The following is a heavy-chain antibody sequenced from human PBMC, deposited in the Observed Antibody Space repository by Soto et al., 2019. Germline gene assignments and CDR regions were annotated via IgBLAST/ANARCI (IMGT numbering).Heavy chain of an antibody. CDR1: SGSISSSNW. CDR3: ARWGGAGYSSGSDAFDI. V-gene: IGHV4-4*02. Sequence: QVQLQESGPGLVKPSGTLSLTCAVSSGSISSSNWWSWVRQPPGKGLEWIGEIYHSGSTNYNPSLKSRVTISVDKSKHQFSLKLSSVTAADTAVYYCARWGGAGYSSGSDAFDIWGQGTMVTVSS. D-gene: IGHD6-19*01. J-gene: IGHJ3*02. CDR2: IYHSGST.